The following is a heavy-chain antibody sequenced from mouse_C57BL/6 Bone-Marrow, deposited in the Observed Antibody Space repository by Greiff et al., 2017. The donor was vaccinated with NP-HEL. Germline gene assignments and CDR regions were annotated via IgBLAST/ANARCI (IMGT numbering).Heavy chain of an antibody. CDR2: INYDGSST. CDR1: GFTFSDYS. J-gene: IGHJ4*01. D-gene: IGHD2-4*01. Sequence: EVKLVESEGGLVQPGSSMKLSCTASGFTFSDYSMAWVRQVPEKGLEWVATINYDGSSTYYLDYLKSRFIISRDNAKNILYLQMSSLKSEDTATYYCAREGGLRRRTYAMDYWGQGTSVTVSS. V-gene: IGHV5-16*01. CDR3: AREGGLRRRTYAMDY.